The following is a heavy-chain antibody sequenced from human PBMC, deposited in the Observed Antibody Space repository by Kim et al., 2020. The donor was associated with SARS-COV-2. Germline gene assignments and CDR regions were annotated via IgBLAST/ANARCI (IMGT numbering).Heavy chain of an antibody. J-gene: IGHJ6*02. V-gene: IGHV2-5*01. Sequence: SGPTLVNPTQTLTLTCTFSGFSLTAGGLGVAWVRQPPGKSLYWLSLIYVTGEKRFTSSLLSRLPIAKDSSINRVVLSLTKIGVLDTCTYYCAHDSPGLYGFDVWGQGTTVTVSS. CDR2: IYVTGEK. CDR1: GFSLTAGGLG. CDR3: AHDSPGLYGFDV.